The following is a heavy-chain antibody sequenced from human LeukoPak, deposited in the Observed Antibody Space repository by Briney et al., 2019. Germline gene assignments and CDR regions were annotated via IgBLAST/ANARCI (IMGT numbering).Heavy chain of an antibody. CDR2: IGTYKANT. CDR1: GYTFTSDG. D-gene: IGHD3-22*01. V-gene: IGHV1-18*01. J-gene: IGHJ6*02. Sequence: ASVKVSCKTSGYTFTSDGISWVRQAPGQGLEWMGWIGTYKANTNYAQMFQGRVTMTTDTSTSTAYMELKNLRSDDTAVYYCARTPGMVVVKTFYCMDVWGQGTTVTVSS. CDR3: ARTPGMVVVKTFYCMDV.